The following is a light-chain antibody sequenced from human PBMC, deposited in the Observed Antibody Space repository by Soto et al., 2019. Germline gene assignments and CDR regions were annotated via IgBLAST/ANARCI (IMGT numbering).Light chain of an antibody. Sequence: IVMTQSPATLSVSPGERATLSCRASQSVRSNLAWYQQKPGQAPRLLIYGASTRATGLPARFSGSGSGTDFTLTISSLQSEDFAVYYCQQYNTWPPITFGQGTRLEIK. CDR3: QQYNTWPPIT. CDR2: GAS. J-gene: IGKJ5*01. V-gene: IGKV3-15*01. CDR1: QSVRSN.